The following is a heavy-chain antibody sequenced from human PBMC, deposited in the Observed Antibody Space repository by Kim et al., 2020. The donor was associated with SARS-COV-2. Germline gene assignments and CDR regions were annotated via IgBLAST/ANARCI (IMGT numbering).Heavy chain of an antibody. CDR3: ARVPLIAAAGPLNSGGYYYYGMDV. V-gene: IGHV3-21*01. D-gene: IGHD6-13*01. Sequence: GGSLRLSCAASGFTFSSYSMNWVRQAPGKGLEWVSSISSSSSYIYYADSVKGRFTISRDNAKNSLYLQMNSLRAEDTAVYYCARVPLIAAAGPLNSGGYYYYGMDVWGQGTTVTVSS. J-gene: IGHJ6*02. CDR2: ISSSSSYI. CDR1: GFTFSSYS.